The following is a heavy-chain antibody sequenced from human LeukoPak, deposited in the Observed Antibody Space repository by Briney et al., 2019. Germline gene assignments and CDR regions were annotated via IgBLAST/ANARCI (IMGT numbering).Heavy chain of an antibody. J-gene: IGHJ4*02. CDR1: GYTFTGYY. D-gene: IGHD5-18*01. Sequence: ASVKVSCKASGYTFTGYYLHWVRQAPGQGLEWMGWIDAKSGGTKYAQRFQGRVAMTRDTSVNTGYMELRSLTSDDTAVYYCARGGGYAAFSYWGQGTLVTVSS. V-gene: IGHV1-2*02. CDR3: ARGGGYAAFSY. CDR2: IDAKSGGT.